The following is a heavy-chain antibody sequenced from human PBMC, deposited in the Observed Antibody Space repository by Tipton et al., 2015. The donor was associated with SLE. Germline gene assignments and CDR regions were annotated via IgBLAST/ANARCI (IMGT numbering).Heavy chain of an antibody. CDR2: IYYRGYT. D-gene: IGHD2-21*01. J-gene: IGHJ5*02. CDR1: GGSISSYY. CDR3: ARSPAYCGGDCYDNWFDP. V-gene: IGHV4-59*08. Sequence: TLSLTCTVSGGSISSYYWSWIRQPPGKGLEWIAYIYYRGYTNYNPSLQSRVSISVDTSNNQFSLNLISVTAADTAVYFCARSPAYCGGDCYDNWFDPWGQGTLVTVSS.